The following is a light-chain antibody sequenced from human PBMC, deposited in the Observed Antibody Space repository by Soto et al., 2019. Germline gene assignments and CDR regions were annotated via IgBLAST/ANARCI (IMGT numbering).Light chain of an antibody. Sequence: DIVLTQSPGTLSLSPGERAALSCRASQSVSSNYFAWYQQKPGQAPRLLIYDASSRATGIPDRFSGSGSGTDFTLTISRLEPEDLGVYYCQQYGYSPPWTFGQGTKVDIK. J-gene: IGKJ1*01. V-gene: IGKV3-20*01. CDR3: QQYGYSPPWT. CDR2: DAS. CDR1: QSVSSNY.